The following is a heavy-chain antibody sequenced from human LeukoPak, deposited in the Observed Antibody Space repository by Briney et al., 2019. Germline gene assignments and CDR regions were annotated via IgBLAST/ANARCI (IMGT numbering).Heavy chain of an antibody. CDR2: MNPNSGNT. V-gene: IGHV1-8*03. Sequence: ASVKVSCKASGYTFTSYDINWVRQATGQGLEWMVWMNPNSGNTGYAQKFQGRVTITRNTSISTAHMELSSLRSEDTAVYYCARAYCSSTSCPSYMDVWGKGTTVTVSS. CDR1: GYTFTSYD. CDR3: ARAYCSSTSCPSYMDV. J-gene: IGHJ6*03. D-gene: IGHD2-2*01.